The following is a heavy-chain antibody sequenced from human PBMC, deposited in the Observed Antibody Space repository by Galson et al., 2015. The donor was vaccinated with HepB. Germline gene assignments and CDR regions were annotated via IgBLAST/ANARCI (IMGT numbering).Heavy chain of an antibody. J-gene: IGHJ6*02. Sequence: SVKVSCKASGYTFTSYYMHWVRQAPGQGLEWMGIINPSGGSTSYAQKFQGRVTMTRDTSTSTVYMELSSLKASDTAMYYCARMGHRMDVWGQGTTVTVSS. CDR2: INPSGGST. CDR1: GYTFTSYY. CDR3: ARMGHRMDV. V-gene: IGHV1-46*01. D-gene: IGHD3-16*01.